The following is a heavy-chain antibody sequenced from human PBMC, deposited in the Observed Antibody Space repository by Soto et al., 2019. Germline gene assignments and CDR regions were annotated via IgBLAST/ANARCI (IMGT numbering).Heavy chain of an antibody. J-gene: IGHJ4*02. CDR3: AHSKTSGMRYYFDY. Sequence: QITLKESGPTLVKPTQTLTLTCTFSGFSLSTTRVGVGWIRQPPGEALEWLALLYWDDDKLYSPSLKRRLTITKDTSKNQVVLTLTNMDPVDTATYYGAHSKTSGMRYYFDYWGQGTLVTVSS. CDR2: LYWDDDK. CDR1: GFSLSTTRVG. V-gene: IGHV2-5*02.